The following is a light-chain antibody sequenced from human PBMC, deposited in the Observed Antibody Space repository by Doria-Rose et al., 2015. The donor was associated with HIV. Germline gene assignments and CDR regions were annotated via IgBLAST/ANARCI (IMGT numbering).Light chain of an antibody. V-gene: IGKV3-20*01. CDR3: HQYGTSWT. Sequence: TQSPGTLSLSPGERATLSCRAGQSFSSTYLAWYQQRPGQAPSLLIYDGSTRATGIPDRFSASGSGADFTLTINRLEPEDFALYYCHQYGTSWTFGQGTKVEI. CDR2: DGS. J-gene: IGKJ1*01. CDR1: QSFSSTY.